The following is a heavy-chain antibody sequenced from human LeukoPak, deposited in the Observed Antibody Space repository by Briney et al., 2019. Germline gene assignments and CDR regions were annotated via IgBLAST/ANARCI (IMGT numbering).Heavy chain of an antibody. V-gene: IGHV5-51*01. CDR3: ARLGSGWPLDY. Sequence: GESLKISCKGSGYIFTNYWIGWVRQVPGKGLEWMGRFYPGDSDSKYSPSFQGQVTMSADKSISTAYLQWSSLKASDTAIYYCARLGSGWPLDYWGQGTLVTVSS. CDR1: GYIFTNYW. CDR2: FYPGDSDS. J-gene: IGHJ4*02. D-gene: IGHD6-19*01.